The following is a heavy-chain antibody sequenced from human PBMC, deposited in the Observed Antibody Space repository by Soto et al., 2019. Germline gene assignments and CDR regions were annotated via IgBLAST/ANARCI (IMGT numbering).Heavy chain of an antibody. D-gene: IGHD3-3*01. CDR3: ARDINFWSGTPVR. CDR2: ISYDGSNK. CDR1: GFTFSSYA. Sequence: QVQLVESGGGVVQPGRSLRLSCAASGFTFSSYAMHWVRQAPGKGLEWVAVISYDGSNKYYADSVKGRFTISRDNSKNTLYLQMNSLRAEDTAVYYCARDINFWSGTPVRWGQGTLVTVSS. J-gene: IGHJ4*02. V-gene: IGHV3-30-3*01.